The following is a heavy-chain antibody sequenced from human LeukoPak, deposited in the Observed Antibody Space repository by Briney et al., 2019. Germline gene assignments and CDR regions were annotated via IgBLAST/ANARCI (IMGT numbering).Heavy chain of an antibody. Sequence: PGGSLGLSCAASGFTFSSYSMNWVRQAPGKGLEWVSSISSSSYIYYADSVKGRFTISRDNAKNSLYLQMNSLRAEDTAVYYCARGPWAIRRSGEYFQHWGQGTLVTVSS. CDR2: ISSSSYI. V-gene: IGHV3-21*01. CDR1: GFTFSSYS. CDR3: ARGPWAIRRSGEYFQH. J-gene: IGHJ1*01. D-gene: IGHD2-2*02.